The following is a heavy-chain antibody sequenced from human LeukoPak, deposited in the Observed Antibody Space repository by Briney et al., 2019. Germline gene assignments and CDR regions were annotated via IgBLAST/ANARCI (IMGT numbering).Heavy chain of an antibody. CDR1: GFTFSAYS. CDR2: ISSSSSNM. J-gene: IGHJ3*02. V-gene: IGHV3-21*01. D-gene: IGHD3-10*01. CDR3: AREGYYYGFDI. Sequence: GGSLRLSCAASGFTFSAYSMNWVRQAPGKGLEWVSSISSSSSNMYYADSVKGRLTISRDNAKNSLYLQMNSLRTEDTAVYYCAREGYYYGFDIWGRGTMVTVSS.